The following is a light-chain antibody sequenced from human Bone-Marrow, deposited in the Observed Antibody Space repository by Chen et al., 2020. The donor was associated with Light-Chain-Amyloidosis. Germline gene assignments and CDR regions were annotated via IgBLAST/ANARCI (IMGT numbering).Light chain of an antibody. CDR2: GKN. Sequence: SSELTQDPAVSGALGQTVRITCQGDSLRSYYASWYQQKPGQAPVLVIYGKNNRPSGFPDRFSGSSSGNTASFTITVAQAEDEADYYCNSRNSSCNHVVFGGGTKLTVL. CDR1: SLRSYY. J-gene: IGLJ2*01. CDR3: NSRNSSCNHVV. V-gene: IGLV3-19*01.